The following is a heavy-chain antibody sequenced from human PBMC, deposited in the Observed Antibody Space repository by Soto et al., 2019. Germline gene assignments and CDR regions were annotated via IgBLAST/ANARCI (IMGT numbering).Heavy chain of an antibody. Sequence: GGSLRLSCAASGFTFSSYSMNWVRQAPGKGLEWVSSISSSSSYIYYADSVKGRFTISRDNAKNSLYLQMNSLRAEDTAVYYCARERGSTVTTGVYYFDYWGQGTLVTVSS. D-gene: IGHD4-17*01. CDR3: ARERGSTVTTGVYYFDY. CDR2: ISSSSSYI. V-gene: IGHV3-21*01. J-gene: IGHJ4*02. CDR1: GFTFSSYS.